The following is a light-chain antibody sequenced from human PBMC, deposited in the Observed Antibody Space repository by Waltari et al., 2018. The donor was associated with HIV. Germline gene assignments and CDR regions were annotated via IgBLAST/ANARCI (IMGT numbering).Light chain of an antibody. Sequence: SYVLTQPPSVSVAPGKTARFTCGGNNIGSKSVHWYQQKPGQAPILVIYYDSDRPSWIPERFAGANAGNTATLTISRVEAGDEADYYCQVWDSSRDHPVVFGGGTKLTVL. V-gene: IGLV3-21*04. CDR2: YDS. J-gene: IGLJ2*01. CDR3: QVWDSSRDHPVV. CDR1: NIGSKS.